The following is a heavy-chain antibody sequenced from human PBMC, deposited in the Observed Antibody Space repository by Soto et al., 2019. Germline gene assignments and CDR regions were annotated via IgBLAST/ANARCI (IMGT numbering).Heavy chain of an antibody. J-gene: IGHJ6*02. CDR1: GYTFTSYY. CDR3: ARAGTIFGVVIINPIGMDV. V-gene: IGHV1-46*01. D-gene: IGHD3-3*01. CDR2: INPSGGST. Sequence: GASVKVSCKASGYTFTSYYMHWVRQAPGQGLEWMGIINPSGGSTSYAQKFQGRVTMTRDTSTSTVYMELSSLSSEDTAVYYCARAGTIFGVVIINPIGMDVWGQGTTVTVSS.